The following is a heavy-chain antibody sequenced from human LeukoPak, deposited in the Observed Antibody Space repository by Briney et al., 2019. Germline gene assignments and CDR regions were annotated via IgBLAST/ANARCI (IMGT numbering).Heavy chain of an antibody. Sequence: ASVKVSCKASGYTFTSYYMHWVRQAPGQGLEWMGIINPSGGSTSYAQKFQGRVTMTRDTSTSTVYMELSSLRSEDTAVYYCARAPGYYGSGNDFRFDPWGQGTLVTVSS. J-gene: IGHJ5*02. CDR3: ARAPGYYGSGNDFRFDP. CDR1: GYTFTSYY. V-gene: IGHV1-46*01. CDR2: INPSGGST. D-gene: IGHD3-10*01.